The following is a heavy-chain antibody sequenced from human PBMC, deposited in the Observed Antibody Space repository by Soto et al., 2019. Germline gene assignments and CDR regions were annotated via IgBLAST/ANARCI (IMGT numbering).Heavy chain of an antibody. CDR3: ARHSLALRKNNWFDP. CDR1: GDSIIRSDFY. V-gene: IGHV4-39*01. D-gene: IGHD3-3*02. Sequence: SETLSLTCTVSGDSIIRSDFYWGWVRQPPGKGLEWIGSIFYLGSSYYNPSLKSRVTMSVDTSKNQFSLTLRSVTAADTALYFCARHSLALRKNNWFDPWGQGIMVT. J-gene: IGHJ5*02. CDR2: IFYLGSS.